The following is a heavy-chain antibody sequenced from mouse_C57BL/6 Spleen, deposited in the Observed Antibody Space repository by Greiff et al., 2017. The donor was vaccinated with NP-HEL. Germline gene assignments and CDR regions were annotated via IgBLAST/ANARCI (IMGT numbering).Heavy chain of an antibody. CDR3: ARSSYSSFYAMDY. Sequence: VQLQQSGPELVKPGASVKISCKASGYAFSSSWMNWVKQRPGKGLEWIGRIYPGDGDTNYNGKFKGKATLTADKSSSTAYMQLSSLTSEDSAVYFCARSSYSSFYAMDYWGQGTSVTVSS. CDR1: GYAFSSSW. CDR2: IYPGDGDT. V-gene: IGHV1-82*01. D-gene: IGHD2-12*01. J-gene: IGHJ4*01.